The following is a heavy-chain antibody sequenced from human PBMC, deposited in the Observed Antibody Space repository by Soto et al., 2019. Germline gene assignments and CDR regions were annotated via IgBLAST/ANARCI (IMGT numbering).Heavy chain of an antibody. J-gene: IGHJ5*02. CDR3: AHIPNYYQYDWFDP. CDR1: GFSLTTRGVG. V-gene: IGHV2-5*02. Sequence: QITLKESGPTLVQPTQTLTLTCTFSGFSLTTRGVGVGWIRQPPGKALECLALIYWDDDKRYSPSLQSRLSITKDTSKNQVVLTMTTVDPVDTATYYCAHIPNYYQYDWFDPWGQGTLVSVSS. CDR2: IYWDDDK. D-gene: IGHD3-16*01.